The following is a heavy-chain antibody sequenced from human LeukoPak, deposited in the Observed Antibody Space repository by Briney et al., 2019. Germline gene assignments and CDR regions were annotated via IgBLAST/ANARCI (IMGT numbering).Heavy chain of an antibody. V-gene: IGHV1-2*02. CDR3: ARGFYVWGSYRSPPFDH. J-gene: IGHJ4*02. Sequence: ASVKVSCKASGYTFTGYYMHWVRQAPGQGLEWMGWINPNSGGTNYAQKFQGRVTTTRDTSISTAYMELSRLRSDDTAVYYCARGFYVWGSYRSPPFDHWGQGTLVTVSS. CDR2: INPNSGGT. CDR1: GYTFTGYY. D-gene: IGHD3-16*02.